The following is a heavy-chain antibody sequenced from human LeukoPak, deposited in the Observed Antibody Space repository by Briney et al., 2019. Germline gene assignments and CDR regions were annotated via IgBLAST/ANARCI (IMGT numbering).Heavy chain of an antibody. V-gene: IGHV4-39*01. D-gene: IGHD2-2*02. J-gene: IGHJ4*02. CDR1: GGSISSSSYY. CDR3: ARHLVVVPAAINY. Sequence: PSETLSLTCTVSGGSISSSSYYWGWIRQPPGKGLEWIGSIYYSGSTYYNPSLKSRVTISVDTSKNQFSLTLSSVTAADTAVYYCARHLVVVPAAINYWGQGTLVTVSS. CDR2: IYYSGST.